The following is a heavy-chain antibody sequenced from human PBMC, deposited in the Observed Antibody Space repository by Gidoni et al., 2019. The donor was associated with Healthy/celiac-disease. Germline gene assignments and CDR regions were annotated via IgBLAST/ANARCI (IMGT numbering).Heavy chain of an antibody. D-gene: IGHD6-19*01. Sequence: QVQRVQAEAAVKKPEASVKVSCKASEHTFTGYYVHWVRQAPGPGLEWMGWINPNSRGTNYAQKFQRRVTLTRDTSISTAYMELSRLRSDHTAVYYCARVPSIAVAGEHFDYLGQGTLVTVSS. CDR2: INPNSRGT. J-gene: IGHJ4*02. CDR3: ARVPSIAVAGEHFDY. V-gene: IGHV1-2*02. CDR1: EHTFTGYY.